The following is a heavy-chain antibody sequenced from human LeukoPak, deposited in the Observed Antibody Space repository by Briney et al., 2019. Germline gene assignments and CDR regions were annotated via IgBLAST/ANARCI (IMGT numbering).Heavy chain of an antibody. CDR1: GYSFTSYW. Sequence: GESLKISCQGSGYSFTSYWIGWVRQMPGKGLEWMGIIYPGDSDTRYSPSFQGQVTISADKSISTAYLQWSSLKASDTAMYYCARHRGSKGGSGSYYKLFDYWGQGTLVTVSS. CDR2: IYPGDSDT. CDR3: ARHRGSKGGSGSYYKLFDY. J-gene: IGHJ4*02. D-gene: IGHD3-10*01. V-gene: IGHV5-51*01.